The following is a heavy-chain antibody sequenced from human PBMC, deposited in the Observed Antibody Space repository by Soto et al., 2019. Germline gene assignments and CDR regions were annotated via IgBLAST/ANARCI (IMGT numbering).Heavy chain of an antibody. CDR1: GFTFSSYG. D-gene: IGHD3-22*01. V-gene: IGHV3-30*03. J-gene: IGHJ3*02. Sequence: GGSLRLSCAASGFTFSSYGMHWVRQAPGKGLEWVAVISYDGSNKYYADSVKGRFTISRDNSKNTLYLRMNSLRAEDTAVYYCAVLPPTLQRDSSGYYDDAFDIWGQGTMVTVSS. CDR2: ISYDGSNK. CDR3: AVLPPTLQRDSSGYYDDAFDI.